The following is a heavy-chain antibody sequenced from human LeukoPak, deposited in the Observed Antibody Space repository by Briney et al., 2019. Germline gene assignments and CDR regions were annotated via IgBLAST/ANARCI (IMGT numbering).Heavy chain of an antibody. V-gene: IGHV5-51*01. CDR2: LYPGDSDT. CDR1: GYNFNTYW. CDR3: ARRRDGYNYDY. Sequence: GESLKISCQGSGYNFNTYWIAWVRQMPGKGLEWMGILYPGDSDTRYSPSFQGQVTISADKSISTAYLQWSSLKASDTAMYYCARRRDGYNYDYWGQGTLVTVSS. D-gene: IGHD5-24*01. J-gene: IGHJ4*02.